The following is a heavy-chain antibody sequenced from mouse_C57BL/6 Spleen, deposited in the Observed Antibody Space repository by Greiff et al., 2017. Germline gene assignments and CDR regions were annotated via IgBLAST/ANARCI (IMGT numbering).Heavy chain of an antibody. V-gene: IGHV2-2*01. CDR3: ARGTRTGPFDY. D-gene: IGHD4-1*01. CDR2: IWSGGST. CDR1: GFSLTSYG. Sequence: QVQLQQSGPGLVQPSQSLSITCTVSGFSLTSYGVHWVRQSPGEGLEWLGVIWSGGSTDSNAAFISRLSISKDNSKSQVFFKMNSLQADDTAIYYCARGTRTGPFDYWGQGTTLTVSS. J-gene: IGHJ2*01.